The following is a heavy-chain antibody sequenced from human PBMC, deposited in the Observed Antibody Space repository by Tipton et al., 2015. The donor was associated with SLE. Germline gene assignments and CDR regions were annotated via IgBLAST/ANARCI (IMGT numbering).Heavy chain of an antibody. CDR3: AGRGYYDFWSGTDY. Sequence: TLSLTCTVSGCSISSYYWSWIRQPPGKGLEWFGYNYYCASTNYNPSLKSRVTISLDTSKNQFSLKLRSVTAADTAVYYCAGRGYYDFWSGTDYWGQGTLVTVSS. CDR2: NYYCAST. D-gene: IGHD3-3*01. CDR1: GCSISSYY. J-gene: IGHJ4*02. V-gene: IGHV4-59*08.